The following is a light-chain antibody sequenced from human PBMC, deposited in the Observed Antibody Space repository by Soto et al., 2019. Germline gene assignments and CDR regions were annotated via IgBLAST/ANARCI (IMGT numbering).Light chain of an antibody. CDR1: QSISSW. V-gene: IGKV1-5*01. CDR2: AAS. Sequence: DIQMTQSPSTLSASVGDRVTITCRASQSISSWLAWYQQKPGKAPKLLIYAASSLQSGVPSRFSGSGSGTDFTLTASSLQPEDFAVYYCQQHNNWPFTFGPGTKVDIK. J-gene: IGKJ3*01. CDR3: QQHNNWPFT.